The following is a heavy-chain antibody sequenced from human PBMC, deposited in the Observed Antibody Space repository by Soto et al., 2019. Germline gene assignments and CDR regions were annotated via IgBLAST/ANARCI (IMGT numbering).Heavy chain of an antibody. CDR2: INSDGSTT. J-gene: IGHJ4*02. Sequence: GGSLRLSCAASGFTFSNYFMHWVRQAPGKGLVWVSRINSDGSTTSYADSVKGRFTISRDNAKNTLYLQMNSLRAEDTALYYCAREKEDDTGYFFDYWGQGTLVTVSS. D-gene: IGHD2-8*02. CDR3: AREKEDDTGYFFDY. CDR1: GFTFSNYF. V-gene: IGHV3-74*01.